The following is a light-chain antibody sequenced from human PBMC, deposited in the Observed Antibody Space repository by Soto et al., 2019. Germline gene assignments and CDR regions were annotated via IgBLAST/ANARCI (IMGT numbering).Light chain of an antibody. CDR1: SSDVGGYVY. J-gene: IGLJ1*01. V-gene: IGLV2-14*03. CDR2: DVT. Sequence: QSALTQPASVSGSPGQSITISCTGTSSDVGGYVYVSWYQQHPGKAPNLMIYDVTNRPSGVSNRFSGSKSGNTASLTISGLQAEDEADYYCSSYTSSSTYVFGTGTKLTVL. CDR3: SSYTSSSTYV.